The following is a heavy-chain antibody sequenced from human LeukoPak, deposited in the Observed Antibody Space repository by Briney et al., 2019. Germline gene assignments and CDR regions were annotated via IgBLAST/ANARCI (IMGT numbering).Heavy chain of an antibody. J-gene: IGHJ4*02. Sequence: PSETLSLTCTVSGVSISSGGYYRSWIRQPPGKGLEWIGYIYHSGSTYYNPSLKSRVTISVDRSKNQFSLKLSSVTAADTAVYYCARSGNVVPGYWGQGTLVTVSS. CDR1: GVSISSGGYY. CDR3: ARSGNVVPGY. CDR2: IYHSGST. D-gene: IGHD1-1*01. V-gene: IGHV4-30-2*01.